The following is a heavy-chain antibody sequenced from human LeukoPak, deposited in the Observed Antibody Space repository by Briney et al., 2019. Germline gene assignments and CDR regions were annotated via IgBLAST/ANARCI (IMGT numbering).Heavy chain of an antibody. J-gene: IGHJ6*02. CDR3: ARSIGLTGGGVDV. CDR2: ITDSGSTI. CDR1: GFTFRDYN. D-gene: IGHD1-14*01. Sequence: PGGSLRLSCAASGFTFRDYNMNSVRQAPGKGLEWVSYITDSGSTIHYADSVNGRFTISRDNAKNSLYLQMNSLRAEDSAVYYCARSIGLTGGGVDVWGRGTTVTVSS. V-gene: IGHV3-11*01.